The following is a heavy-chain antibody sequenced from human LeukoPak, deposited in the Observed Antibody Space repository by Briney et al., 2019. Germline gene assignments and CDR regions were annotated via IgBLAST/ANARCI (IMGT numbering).Heavy chain of an antibody. D-gene: IGHD5-18*01. Sequence: PGGSLRLSCAASGSTFSDYYMSWIRQAPGKGLEWVSYISSSGSTIYYADSVRGRFTISRDNAKNSLYLQMNSLRAEDTAVYYCAREPRYSYGYYFDYWGQGTLVTVSS. J-gene: IGHJ4*02. CDR1: GSTFSDYY. CDR2: ISSSGSTI. CDR3: AREPRYSYGYYFDY. V-gene: IGHV3-11*04.